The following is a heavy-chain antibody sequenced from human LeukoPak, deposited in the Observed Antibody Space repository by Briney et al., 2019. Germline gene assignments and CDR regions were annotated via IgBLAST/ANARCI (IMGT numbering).Heavy chain of an antibody. CDR3: ARVVGSSAWYRLDY. D-gene: IGHD6-19*01. J-gene: IGHJ4*02. V-gene: IGHV3-30*02. Sequence: GGSLRLSCAASGFTFSSYGMRWVRQAPGKGLEWVAFIRYDGSNKYYADSVKGRFTISRDNSKNTLYLQMNSLRADDTAVYYCARVVGSSAWYRLDYWGQGTLVTVSS. CDR1: GFTFSSYG. CDR2: IRYDGSNK.